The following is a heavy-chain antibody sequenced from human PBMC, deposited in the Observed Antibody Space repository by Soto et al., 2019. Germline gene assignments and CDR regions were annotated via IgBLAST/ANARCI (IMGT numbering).Heavy chain of an antibody. CDR2: IYYSGST. CDR3: ATEPGLGVVMEFGEVDAKLGWFDP. J-gene: IGHJ5*02. Sequence: QLQLQESGPGLVKPSETLSLTCTVSGGSISSSSYYWGWIRQPPGKGLEWIGGIYYSGSTYYNPSLKSRVTISVDTSQNQLSMKLGSVTAADTAVYYCATEPGLGVVMEFGEVDAKLGWFDPWGQGTLVTVSS. CDR1: GGSISSSSYY. V-gene: IGHV4-39*01. D-gene: IGHD2-15*01.